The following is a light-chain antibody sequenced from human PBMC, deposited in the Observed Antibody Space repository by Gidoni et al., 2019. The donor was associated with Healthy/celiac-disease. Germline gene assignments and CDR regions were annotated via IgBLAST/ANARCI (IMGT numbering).Light chain of an antibody. J-gene: IGKJ3*01. CDR3: QQYNSYPIT. CDR2: KAS. V-gene: IGKV1-5*03. Sequence: DIQMTQSPSTLSASVGDRVTITCRASQSISSWLAWYQQKPGKAPKLRIYKASSLESGVPSRFSGSGSGTGFTLTISSLQPDDFATYYCQQYNSYPITFGPGTKVDIK. CDR1: QSISSW.